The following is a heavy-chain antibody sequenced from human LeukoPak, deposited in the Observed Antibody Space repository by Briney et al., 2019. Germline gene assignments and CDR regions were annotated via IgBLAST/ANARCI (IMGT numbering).Heavy chain of an antibody. V-gene: IGHV3-30*04. Sequence: PGRSLRLSCAASGFTLTSYAMHWGRQAPGKGRGWGAVISYDVSNKYYANSGKGRFTISKDKSKNTLYLQMNSLRVADTAVYYCARGVNYDSSGYYPGPIDYWGQGALVTVSS. D-gene: IGHD3-22*01. CDR1: GFTLTSYA. CDR3: ARGVNYDSSGYYPGPIDY. CDR2: ISYDVSNK. J-gene: IGHJ4*02.